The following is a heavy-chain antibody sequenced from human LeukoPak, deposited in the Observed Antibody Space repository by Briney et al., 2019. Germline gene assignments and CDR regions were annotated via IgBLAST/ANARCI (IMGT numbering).Heavy chain of an antibody. CDR1: GGSFSGYY. CDR3: ARSQTGYTGSYGLFDP. CDR2: INHSGST. Sequence: PSETLSLTCAVYGGSFSGYYWSWIRQPPGKGLEWIGEINHSGSTNYNPSLKSRVTISVDTSKNQFSLKLSSVTAADTAMYYCARSQTGYTGSYGLFDPWGQGTLVTVSS. J-gene: IGHJ5*02. V-gene: IGHV4-34*01. D-gene: IGHD1-26*01.